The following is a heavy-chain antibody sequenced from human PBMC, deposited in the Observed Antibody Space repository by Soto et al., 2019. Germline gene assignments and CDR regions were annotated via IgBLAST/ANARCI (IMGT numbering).Heavy chain of an antibody. CDR2: IHSGGST. CDR3: ARESKDSSGWYDY. D-gene: IGHD6-19*01. J-gene: IGHJ4*02. CDR1: GFTVSRNY. V-gene: IGHV3-66*01. Sequence: EVQLVESGGGLVQPGGSLRLSCAASGFTVSRNYMSWVRQAPGKGLEWVSVIHSGGSTYYADSVKGRFTISRDNSKNTLYLQMNSLRAEDPAVYYCARESKDSSGWYDYWGQGTLVNVSS.